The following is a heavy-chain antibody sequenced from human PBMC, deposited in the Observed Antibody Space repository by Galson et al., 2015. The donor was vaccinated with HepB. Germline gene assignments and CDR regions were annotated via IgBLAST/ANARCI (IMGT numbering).Heavy chain of an antibody. Sequence: SETLSLTCTVPGGSISSSSYYWGWIRQPPGKGLEWIGSIYYSGRTYYNPSLKTLKRRVSISVDTSKNQFSLKLSSVTAADTAVYYCASRHSYFRSGTWYNVSDYWGQGTLVIVSS. CDR3: ASRHSYFRSGTWYNVSDY. V-gene: IGHV4-39*01. J-gene: IGHJ4*02. CDR1: GGSISSSSYY. D-gene: IGHD3-10*01. CDR2: IYYSGRT.